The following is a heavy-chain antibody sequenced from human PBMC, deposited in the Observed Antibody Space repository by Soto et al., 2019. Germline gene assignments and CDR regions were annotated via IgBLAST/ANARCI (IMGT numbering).Heavy chain of an antibody. D-gene: IGHD5-12*01. CDR1: GGTFSSYA. CDR3: ARGAGIVATIAYYYYGMDV. Sequence: QVQLVQSGAEVKKPGSSVKVSCNASGGTFSSYAISWVRQAPGQGLEWMGGIIPIFGTANYAQKFQGRVTITADESTSTAYMELSSLRSEDTAVYYCARGAGIVATIAYYYYGMDVWGQGTTVTVSS. V-gene: IGHV1-69*12. CDR2: IIPIFGTA. J-gene: IGHJ6*02.